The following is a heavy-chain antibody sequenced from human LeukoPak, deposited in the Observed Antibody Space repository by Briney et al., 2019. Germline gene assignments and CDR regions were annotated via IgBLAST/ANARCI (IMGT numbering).Heavy chain of an antibody. J-gene: IGHJ4*02. CDR3: ASRPNSSGFDY. CDR2: IYYSGST. Sequence: SQTLSLTCTVSGGSISSGGYYWSWIRQHPGRGLEWIGYIYYSGSTYYHPSLKSRLTISVDTSKNQFSLELSSLTAADTAVYYCASRPNSSGFDYWGQGTLVTVSS. V-gene: IGHV4-31*03. CDR1: GGSISSGGYY. D-gene: IGHD3-22*01.